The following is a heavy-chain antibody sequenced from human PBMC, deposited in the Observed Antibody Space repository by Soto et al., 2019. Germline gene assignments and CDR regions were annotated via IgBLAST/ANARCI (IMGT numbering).Heavy chain of an antibody. CDR1: GYTFTGYY. J-gene: IGHJ6*02. CDR3: AREVKPMARVYYYYGMDV. D-gene: IGHD3-10*01. CDR2: INPNSGGT. Sequence: GASVKVSCKASGYTFTGYYMHWVRQAPGQKLEWMGWINPNSGGTNYAQKFQGWVTMTRDTSISTAYMELSRLRSDDTAVYYCAREVKPMARVYYYYGMDVWGQGTTVRVSS. V-gene: IGHV1-2*04.